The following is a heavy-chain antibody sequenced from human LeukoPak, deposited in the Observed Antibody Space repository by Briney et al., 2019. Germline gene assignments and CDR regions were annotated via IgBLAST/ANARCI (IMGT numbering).Heavy chain of an antibody. Sequence: PGRSLRLSCAASGFTFSSYGMHWVRQAPGKGLEWVAVISYDGSDKYYADSVKGRFTISRDNSKNTLYLQMSSLRAEDTAVYYCAKDSTRAHFDYWGQGTLVTVSS. CDR1: GFTFSSYG. V-gene: IGHV3-30*18. CDR2: ISYDGSDK. J-gene: IGHJ4*02. CDR3: AKDSTRAHFDY. D-gene: IGHD2/OR15-2a*01.